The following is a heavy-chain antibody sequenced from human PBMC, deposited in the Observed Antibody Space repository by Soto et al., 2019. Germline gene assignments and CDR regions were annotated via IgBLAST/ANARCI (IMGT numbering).Heavy chain of an antibody. CDR2: IIPIFGTA. CDR3: ARGLSGYSYGSYYFDY. CDR1: GGTFSSYA. D-gene: IGHD5-18*01. Sequence: SVKVSCKASGGTFSSYAISWVRQAPGQGLEWMGGIIPIFGTANYAQKFQGRVTITADKSTSTAYMELSSLRSEDTAVYYCARGLSGYSYGSYYFDYWGQGTLVTVAS. J-gene: IGHJ4*02. V-gene: IGHV1-69*06.